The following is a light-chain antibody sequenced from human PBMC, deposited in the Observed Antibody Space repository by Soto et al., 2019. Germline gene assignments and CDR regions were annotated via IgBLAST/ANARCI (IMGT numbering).Light chain of an antibody. CDR2: DAS. J-gene: IGKJ4*01. V-gene: IGKV3-11*01. CDR1: QSVSRY. CDR3: QKRSSWLT. Sequence: EIVLTQSPATLSLSPGERATLSCRASQSVSRYLSWFQQKPGQAPRLLIFDASTRATGIPARFSGSGSGTDFTLTISTLEPEDFAVYYCQKRSSWLTFGGGTTVEIK.